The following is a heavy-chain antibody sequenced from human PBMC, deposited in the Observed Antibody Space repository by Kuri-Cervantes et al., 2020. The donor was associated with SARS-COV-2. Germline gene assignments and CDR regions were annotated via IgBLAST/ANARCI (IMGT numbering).Heavy chain of an antibody. Sequence: SETLSLTCAVYGGSFSGYYWSWIRQPPGKGLEWIGEINHSGSTNYNPSLKSRVTISVDTSKNQFSLKLSFVTAADTAVYYCARSRHCSSTSCYGGYYMDVWGKGTAVTVSS. V-gene: IGHV4-34*01. D-gene: IGHD2-2*01. CDR3: ARSRHCSSTSCYGGYYMDV. CDR1: GGSFSGYY. CDR2: INHSGST. J-gene: IGHJ6*03.